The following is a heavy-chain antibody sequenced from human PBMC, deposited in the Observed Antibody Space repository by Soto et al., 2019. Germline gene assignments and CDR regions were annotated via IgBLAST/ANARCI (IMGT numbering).Heavy chain of an antibody. J-gene: IGHJ3*02. Sequence: EVQLVESGGGLVQPGGSLRLSCTASGFIVSDTYVNWVRQAPGKGLEWVSVISNRGDTHYADSVRGRFSLSRDLSDNTLHLQMNHPRAEDTGVYYCAREPRYCRGGSFSITGDAYDIWGQGTMVTVSS. V-gene: IGHV3-66*01. CDR1: GFIVSDTY. D-gene: IGHD2-15*01. CDR3: AREPRYCRGGSFSITGDAYDI. CDR2: ISNRGDT.